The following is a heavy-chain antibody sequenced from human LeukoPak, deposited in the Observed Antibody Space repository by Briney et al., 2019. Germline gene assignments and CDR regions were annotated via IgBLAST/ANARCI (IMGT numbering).Heavy chain of an antibody. D-gene: IGHD3-10*01. CDR2: IYPGDSDT. CDR1: GYSFTSYW. V-gene: IGHV5-51*01. Sequence: PGESLKISCKGSGYSFTSYWIGWVRQLPGKGLEWMGIIYPGDSDTRYSPSFQGQVTISADKSISTAYLQWSSLKASDTAMYYCATLHNYYGSGSYSPYFDYWGQGTLVTVSS. CDR3: ATLHNYYGSGSYSPYFDY. J-gene: IGHJ4*02.